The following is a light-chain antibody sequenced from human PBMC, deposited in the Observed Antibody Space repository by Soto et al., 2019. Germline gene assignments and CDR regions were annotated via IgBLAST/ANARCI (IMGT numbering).Light chain of an antibody. CDR3: QQCYSTWT. CDR1: QNINNW. CDR2: DVA. Sequence: DIRGTKSPFQLSASPGARVTITFRASQNINNWVNWYQQKPGKAPKLLIYDVANLESGVPSRFSGSGSGTDFTLTISSLQPEDFASYYCQQCYSTWTFGQGTKVDIK. V-gene: IGKV1-39*01. J-gene: IGKJ1*01.